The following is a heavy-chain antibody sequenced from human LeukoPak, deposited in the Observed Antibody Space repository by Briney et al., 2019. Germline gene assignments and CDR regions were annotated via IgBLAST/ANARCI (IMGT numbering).Heavy chain of an antibody. V-gene: IGHV1-8*01. J-gene: IGHJ5*02. CDR2: MNPNSGNT. CDR3: ARGGNKQWLDRWFDP. CDR1: GYTFTSYD. D-gene: IGHD6-19*01. Sequence: ASVKISCKASGYTFTSYDINWVRQATGQGLEWMGWMNPNSGNTGYAQKFQGRVTMTRNTSISTAYMELSSLRSEDTAVYYCARGGNKQWLDRWFDPWGQGTLVTVSS.